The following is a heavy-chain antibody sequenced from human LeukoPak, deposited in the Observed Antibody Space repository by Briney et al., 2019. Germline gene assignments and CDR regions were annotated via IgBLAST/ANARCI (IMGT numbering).Heavy chain of an antibody. CDR1: GFIFSSYT. CDR3: ARGFDSPMDV. D-gene: IGHD3-9*01. J-gene: IGHJ6*03. CDR2: IKSNGDNT. V-gene: IGHV3-64*01. Sequence: PGGSLRLSCAASGFIFSSYTIHWVRQAPGKGLEYVSSIKSNGDNTHYANSVKGRFTSSRDNSKNTLYLQMGSLRAEDMAVYYCARGFDSPMDVWGKGTTVTVSS.